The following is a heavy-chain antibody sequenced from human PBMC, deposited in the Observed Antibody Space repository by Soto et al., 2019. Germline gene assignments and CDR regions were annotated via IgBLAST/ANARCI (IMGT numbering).Heavy chain of an antibody. CDR2: IYYKGIT. Sequence: IRTLTCRVRGCSVGGGRSYRSWIRQPPGQGLELIGYIYYKGITNYNPSLRSRVTISIDTSKIQFSLNLTSVTAADTAVYYCARASLYVYRLGYWRQ. V-gene: IGHV4-61*01. CDR3: ARASLYVYRLGY. CDR1: GCSVGGGRSY. D-gene: IGHD3-10*02. J-gene: IGHJ4*02.